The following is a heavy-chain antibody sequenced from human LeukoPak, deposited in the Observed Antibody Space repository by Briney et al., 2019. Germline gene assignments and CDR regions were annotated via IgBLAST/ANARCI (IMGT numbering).Heavy chain of an antibody. CDR2: MYYSGST. D-gene: IGHD1-26*01. Sequence: SETLSLTCGVSGGSVSSGDYYWSWIRQPPGKGLEWIGYMYYSGSTYYSPSLKSRVTISVDTSKNQFSLKLSSVTAADTAVYYCVRRMVGAIRPFDYWGQGTLVTVSS. CDR1: GGSVSSGDYY. CDR3: VRRMVGAIRPFDY. J-gene: IGHJ4*02. V-gene: IGHV4-30-4*01.